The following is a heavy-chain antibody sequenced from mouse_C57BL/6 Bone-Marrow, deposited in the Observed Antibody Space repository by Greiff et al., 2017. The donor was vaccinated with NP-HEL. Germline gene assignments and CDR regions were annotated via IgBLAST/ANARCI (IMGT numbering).Heavy chain of an antibody. CDR3: ARDYGSSYWWYFDV. V-gene: IGHV1-55*01. CDR1: GYTFTSYW. D-gene: IGHD1-1*01. Sequence: QVQLKQPGAELVKPGASVKMSCKASGYTFTSYWITWVKQRPGQGLEWIGDIYPGSGSTNYNEKFKSKATLTVDTSSSTAYMQLSSLTSEDSAVYYCARDYGSSYWWYFDVWGTGTTVTVSS. J-gene: IGHJ1*03. CDR2: IYPGSGST.